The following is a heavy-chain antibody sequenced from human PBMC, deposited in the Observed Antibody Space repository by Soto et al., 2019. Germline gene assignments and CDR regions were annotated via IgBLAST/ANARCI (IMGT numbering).Heavy chain of an antibody. Sequence: LSLTCTVSGGSISSYYWSWIRQPAGKGLEWIGRIYTSGSTNYNPSLKSRVTMSVDTSKNQFSLKLSSVTAADTAVYYCARESAIFGVVITYYFDYWGQGTLVTVS. CDR3: ARESAIFGVVITYYFDY. V-gene: IGHV4-4*07. CDR2: IYTSGST. D-gene: IGHD3-3*01. CDR1: GGSISSYY. J-gene: IGHJ4*02.